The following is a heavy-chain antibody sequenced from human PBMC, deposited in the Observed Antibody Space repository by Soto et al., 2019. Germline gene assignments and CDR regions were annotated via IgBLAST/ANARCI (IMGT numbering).Heavy chain of an antibody. Sequence: ASVKVSCKASGFTFTSSAVQWVRQARGQRLEWIGWIVVGSGNTNYAQKFQERVTITRDMSTSTAYMELSSLRSEDTAVYYCAAELYDFWSGYNAPDYWGQGTLVTVSS. CDR1: GFTFTSSA. CDR3: AAELYDFWSGYNAPDY. CDR2: IVVGSGNT. D-gene: IGHD3-3*01. V-gene: IGHV1-58*01. J-gene: IGHJ4*02.